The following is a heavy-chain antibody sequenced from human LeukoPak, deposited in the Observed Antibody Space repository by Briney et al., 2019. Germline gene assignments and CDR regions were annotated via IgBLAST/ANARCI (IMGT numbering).Heavy chain of an antibody. Sequence: SETLSLICSMSGASISDYYWSCIRHPPGKGLEWVGHIYYTGSTNYSPSLKSRVTISVDTSKSQFSLRLSSVTAGDTAVYYCARGVWSLHSGVSVDSWGQGVLVTVSS. CDR2: IYYTGST. CDR1: GASISDYY. V-gene: IGHV4-59*01. J-gene: IGHJ4*02. CDR3: ARGVWSLHSGVSVDS. D-gene: IGHD3-10*01.